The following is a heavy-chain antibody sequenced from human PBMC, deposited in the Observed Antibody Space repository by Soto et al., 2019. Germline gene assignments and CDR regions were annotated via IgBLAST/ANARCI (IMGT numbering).Heavy chain of an antibody. CDR1: GFTFNTYD. J-gene: IGHJ5*02. Sequence: EVQLVESGGGLVKPGGSLRLSCAASGFTFNTYDMNWVRQAPGKGLEWVSSITTSSAYIYYADSLKGRITISRDNAKNSMFLQMNSLGAEETAVYYCGRSGTGRVLRDSWFDTWGQGTLVTVSS. V-gene: IGHV3-21*01. CDR2: ITTSSAYI. CDR3: GRSGTGRVLRDSWFDT. D-gene: IGHD1-1*01.